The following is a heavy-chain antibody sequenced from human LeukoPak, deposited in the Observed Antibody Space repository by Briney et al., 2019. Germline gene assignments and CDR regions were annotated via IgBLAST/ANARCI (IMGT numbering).Heavy chain of an antibody. CDR2: ISYDGSNK. J-gene: IGHJ4*02. Sequence: GGSLRLSCAASGFTVSSNYMSWVRQAPGKGLEWVAVISYDGSNKYYADSVKGRFTISRDNSKNTLYLQMNSLRAEDTAVYYCARGPRYSSPFFDYCAQGTLPIVSS. CDR3: ARGPRYSSPFFDY. V-gene: IGHV3-30-3*01. CDR1: GFTVSSNY. D-gene: IGHD6-13*01.